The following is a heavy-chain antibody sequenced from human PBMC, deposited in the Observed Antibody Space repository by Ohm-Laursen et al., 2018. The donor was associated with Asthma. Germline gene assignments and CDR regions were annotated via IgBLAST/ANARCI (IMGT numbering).Heavy chain of an antibody. CDR3: AREHCSGGGCYSGYFDY. CDR1: GGTFSSYA. J-gene: IGHJ4*02. CDR2: IIPIFGTA. Sequence: GASVKVSCKASGGTFSSYAISWVRQAPGQGLEWMGGIIPIFGTANYAQKFQGRVTITADESTGTTYMEVSSLRSEDTAVYYCAREHCSGGGCYSGYFDYWGQGTPVTVSS. V-gene: IGHV1-69*13. D-gene: IGHD2-15*01.